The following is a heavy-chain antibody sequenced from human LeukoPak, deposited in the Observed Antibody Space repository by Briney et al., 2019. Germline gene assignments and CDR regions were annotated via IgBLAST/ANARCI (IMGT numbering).Heavy chain of an antibody. Sequence: GGSLRLSCAASGFTFSSYGMHWARQAPGKGLEWVAVIWYNGSNKYYADSVKGRFTISRDNSKNTLYLQMNSLRAEDTAVYYCAKDFLTYYDFWSGYFSDYWGQGTLVTVSS. V-gene: IGHV3-33*06. CDR1: GFTFSSYG. CDR2: IWYNGSNK. D-gene: IGHD3-3*01. CDR3: AKDFLTYYDFWSGYFSDY. J-gene: IGHJ4*02.